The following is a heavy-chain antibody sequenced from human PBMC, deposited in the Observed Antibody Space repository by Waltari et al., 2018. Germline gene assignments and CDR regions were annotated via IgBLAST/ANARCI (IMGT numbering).Heavy chain of an antibody. D-gene: IGHD2-2*01. V-gene: IGHV4-61*02. CDR2: IYTSGST. CDR3: AREKRFNAAFDY. CDR1: GGSISSGSYY. J-gene: IGHJ4*02. Sequence: QVQLQESGPGLVKPSQTLSLTCTVSGGSISSGSYYWSWIRQPAGKGLEWIGRIYTSGSTNYTPSLKSRVTISVDTSKNQFSLKLSSVTAADTAVYYCAREKRFNAAFDYWGQGTLVTVSS.